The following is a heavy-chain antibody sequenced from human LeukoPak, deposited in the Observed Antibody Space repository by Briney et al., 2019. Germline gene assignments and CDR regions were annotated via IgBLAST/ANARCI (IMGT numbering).Heavy chain of an antibody. CDR2: INHSGST. V-gene: IGHV4-34*01. CDR3: ARGNSSSSSWFDP. D-gene: IGHD6-6*01. J-gene: IGHJ5*02. CDR1: GGSFSGYY. Sequence: SETLSLTCAVYGGSFSGYYWSWIRQPPGKGLEWIGDINHSGSTNYNPSLKSRVTISVDTSKNQFSLKLSSVTAADTAVYYCARGNSSSSSWFDPWGQGTLVTVSS.